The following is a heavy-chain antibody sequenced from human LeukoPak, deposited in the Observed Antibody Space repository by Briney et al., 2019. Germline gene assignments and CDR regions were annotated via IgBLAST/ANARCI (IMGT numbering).Heavy chain of an antibody. D-gene: IGHD2-15*01. CDR3: ARAGGRFSGYVGY. J-gene: IGHJ4*02. CDR1: GGSVSSSSYY. CDR2: INHSGST. Sequence: PSETLSLTCTVSGGSVSSSSYYWSWIRQPPGKGLEWIGEINHSGSTNYNPSLKGRVTISVDTSKNQFSLKLSSVTAADTAVYYCARAGGRFSGYVGYGGQGTLVTVSS. V-gene: IGHV4-39*07.